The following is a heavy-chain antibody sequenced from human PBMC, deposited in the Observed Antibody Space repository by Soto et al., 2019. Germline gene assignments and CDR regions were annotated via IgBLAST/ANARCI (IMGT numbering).Heavy chain of an antibody. Sequence: SETLSLTCTVSGGSISGYYWSWIRQPPGKGLEWIGYIYYSGSTNYNPSLKSRVTISVDTSKNQFSLKLSSVTAADTAVYYCARFSNWFDPWGQGTLVTVSS. CDR2: IYYSGST. CDR3: ARFSNWFDP. V-gene: IGHV4-59*01. D-gene: IGHD3-10*01. J-gene: IGHJ5*02. CDR1: GGSISGYY.